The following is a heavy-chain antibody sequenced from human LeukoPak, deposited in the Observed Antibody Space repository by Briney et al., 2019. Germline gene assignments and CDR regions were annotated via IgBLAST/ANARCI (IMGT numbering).Heavy chain of an antibody. Sequence: PSETLSLTCAVYGGSFSGYYWSWIRQPPGKGLEWIGEINHSGSTNYNPSRKSRVTISVDTSKNQFSLKLSSVTAADTAVYYCARVFFNYYDSSGYYYPYYFDYWGQGTLVIVSS. J-gene: IGHJ4*02. D-gene: IGHD3-22*01. CDR1: GGSFSGYY. CDR2: INHSGST. V-gene: IGHV4-34*01. CDR3: ARVFFNYYDSSGYYYPYYFDY.